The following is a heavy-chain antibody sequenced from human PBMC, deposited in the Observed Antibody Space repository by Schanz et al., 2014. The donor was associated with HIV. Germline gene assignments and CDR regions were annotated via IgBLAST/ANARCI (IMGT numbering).Heavy chain of an antibody. CDR1: GYIFTSNG. Sequence: QVQLVQSGAEVKKPGASVRVSCKTSGYIFTSNGISWVRQAPGQGLEWMGWISPSNGNTNYAQKFQGRVTMTTDTSTSTAYMDLRSLRSDDTAVYYCARGNLAWCGGGSCYTRFQFFQVWGQGTLITVSS. CDR2: ISPSNGNT. CDR3: ARGNLAWCGGGSCYTRFQFFQV. V-gene: IGHV1-18*01. J-gene: IGHJ1*01. D-gene: IGHD2-15*01.